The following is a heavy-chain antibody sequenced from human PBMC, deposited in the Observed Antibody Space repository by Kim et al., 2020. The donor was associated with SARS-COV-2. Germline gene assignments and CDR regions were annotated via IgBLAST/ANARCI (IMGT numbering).Heavy chain of an antibody. D-gene: IGHD5-12*01. V-gene: IGHV3-33*01. Sequence: GGSLRLSCAESGFTFSSYGMHWVRQAPGKGLEWVAVIWYDGSNKYYADSVKGRFTISRDNSKNTLYLQMNSLRAEDTAVYYCARSVEMATIFDYWGQGTLVTVSS. J-gene: IGHJ4*02. CDR2: IWYDGSNK. CDR1: GFTFSSYG. CDR3: ARSVEMATIFDY.